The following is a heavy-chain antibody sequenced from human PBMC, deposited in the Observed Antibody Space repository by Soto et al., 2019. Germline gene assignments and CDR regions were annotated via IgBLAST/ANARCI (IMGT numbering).Heavy chain of an antibody. J-gene: IGHJ6*02. CDR2: INHSGSA. D-gene: IGHD3-9*01. V-gene: IGHV4-34*01. CDR1: GGSFSGYY. Sequence: SETLSLTCAVYGGSFSGYYWSWIRQPPGKGLEWIGEINHSGSANYNPSLKSRVTISVDTSKNQFSLKLSSVTAADTAVYYCARGRSRYFDWLSYYYYGMDVWGQGTTVTVS. CDR3: ARGRSRYFDWLSYYYYGMDV.